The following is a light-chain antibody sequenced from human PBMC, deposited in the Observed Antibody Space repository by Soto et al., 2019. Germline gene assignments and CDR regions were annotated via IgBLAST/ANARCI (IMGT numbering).Light chain of an antibody. CDR1: QGISSF. V-gene: IGKV1-9*01. Sequence: DLQMTQSPSSLSASVGDRVTITCRASQGISSFLAWYQQKPGKAPKLLIYDASTLQSGVPSRFSGSGSGTDFTLTISSLQSEDFAVYYCQQYNNWPWTFGQGTKVDIK. CDR2: DAS. J-gene: IGKJ1*01. CDR3: QQYNNWPWT.